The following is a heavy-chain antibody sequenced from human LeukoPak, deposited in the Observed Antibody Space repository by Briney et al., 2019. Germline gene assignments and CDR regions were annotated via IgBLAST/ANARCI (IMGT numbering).Heavy chain of an antibody. CDR1: GGSISSSSYY. J-gene: IGHJ5*02. V-gene: IGHV4-39*01. D-gene: IGHD6-19*01. CDR3: ARPMYSSGWYNWFDP. Sequence: PSETLFLTCTVSGGSISSSSYYWGWIRQSPGKGLEWIGSTYYSGSTYYNPSLKSRVTISVDTSKNQFSLKLSSVTAADTAVYYCARPMYSSGWYNWFDPWGQGTLVTVSS. CDR2: TYYSGST.